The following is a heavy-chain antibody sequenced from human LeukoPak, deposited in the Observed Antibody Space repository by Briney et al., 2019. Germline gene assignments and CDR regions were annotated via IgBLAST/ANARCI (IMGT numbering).Heavy chain of an antibody. CDR1: GFILNDYA. CDR2: ISWNSGNK. Sequence: GGSLRLSCAASGFILNDYAMHWVRQPPGKGLEWVSTISWNSGNKLYTDSVKGRFTISRDNAENSLYLQMTGLRPEDTALYYCAKDMDFWSGSDYWGQGTLVTVSS. V-gene: IGHV3-9*01. J-gene: IGHJ4*02. D-gene: IGHD3-3*01. CDR3: AKDMDFWSGSDY.